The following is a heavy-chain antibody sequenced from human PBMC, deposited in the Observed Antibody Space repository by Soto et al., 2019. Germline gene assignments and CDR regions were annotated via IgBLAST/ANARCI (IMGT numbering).Heavy chain of an antibody. CDR1: GGTFSSYA. J-gene: IGHJ6*02. CDR2: IIPIFGTA. Sequence: ASVKVSCKASGGTFSSYAISWVRQAPGQGLEWMGGIIPIFGTANYAQKFQGRVTITADESTSTAYMELSSLRSEDTAVYYCARDRNYYDSSGYPIRYYGMDVWGQGTTVTVSS. CDR3: ARDRNYYDSSGYPIRYYGMDV. V-gene: IGHV1-69*13. D-gene: IGHD3-22*01.